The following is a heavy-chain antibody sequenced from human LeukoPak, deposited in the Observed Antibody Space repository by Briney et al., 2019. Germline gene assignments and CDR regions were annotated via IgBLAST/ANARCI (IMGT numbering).Heavy chain of an antibody. CDR3: ARDSGSYYKESY. J-gene: IGHJ4*02. D-gene: IGHD1-26*01. CDR1: GFTFSSYS. Sequence: GGSLRLSCAASGFTFSSYSMNWVRQAPGKGLEWVSSISSSSSCIYYADSVKGRFTISRDNAKNSLYLQMNSLSAEDTAVYYCARDSGSYYKESYWGQGTLVTVSS. CDR2: ISSSSSCI. V-gene: IGHV3-21*01.